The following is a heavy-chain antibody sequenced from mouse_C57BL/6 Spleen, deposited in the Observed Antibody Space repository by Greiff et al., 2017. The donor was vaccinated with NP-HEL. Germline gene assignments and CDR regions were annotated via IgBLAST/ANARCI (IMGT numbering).Heavy chain of an antibody. CDR2: IRSKSNNYAT. D-gene: IGHD1-1*01. CDR3: VRRGTVVATGGAMDY. CDR1: GFSFNTYA. Sequence: EVMLVESGGGLVQPKGSLKLSCAASGFSFNTYAMNWVRQAPGKGLEWVARIRSKSNNYATYYADSVKDRFTISRDDSESMLYLQMNNLKTEDTAMYYCVRRGTVVATGGAMDYWGQGTSVTVSS. J-gene: IGHJ4*01. V-gene: IGHV10-1*01.